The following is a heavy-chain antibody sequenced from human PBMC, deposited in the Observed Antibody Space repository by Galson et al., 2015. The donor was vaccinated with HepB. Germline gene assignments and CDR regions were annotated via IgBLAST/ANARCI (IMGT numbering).Heavy chain of an antibody. D-gene: IGHD2-21*01. CDR2: VNSDGSSA. CDR1: GFTFSSSW. V-gene: IGHV3-74*01. Sequence: SLRLSCATSGFTFSSSWMHWVRQAPGKGLAWVSRVNSDGSSAIYADSVKGRFTMSRDNAKNTLYLQMSNLRADDTAVYFCARDYLAYADYWGQGILVTVSS. J-gene: IGHJ4*02. CDR3: ARDYLAYADY.